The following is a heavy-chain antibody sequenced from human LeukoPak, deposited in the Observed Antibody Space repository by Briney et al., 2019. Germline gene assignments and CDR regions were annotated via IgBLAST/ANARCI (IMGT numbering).Heavy chain of an antibody. V-gene: IGHV4-59*01. CDR1: GGSISNYY. D-gene: IGHD6-13*01. CDR3: AKISSSIYYGMDV. J-gene: IGHJ6*02. CDR2: IYYSGTT. Sequence: SETLSLTCTVFGGSISNYYWSWIRQPPGKGLEWIGYIYYSGTTKYNPSLKSRVTISVDTSKNQFSLKLNSVTAADTAVYYCAKISSSIYYGMDVWGQGTTVTVSS.